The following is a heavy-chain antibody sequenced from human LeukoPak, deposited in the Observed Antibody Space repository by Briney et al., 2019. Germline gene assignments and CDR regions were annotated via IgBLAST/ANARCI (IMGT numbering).Heavy chain of an antibody. V-gene: IGHV1-2*02. J-gene: IGHJ4*02. D-gene: IGHD5-18*01. CDR3: ARDRGGYSYAYYFDY. CDR2: INPNSGGT. CDR1: GYTFTGYY. Sequence: GASVKVSCKASGYTFTGYYMHLVRQAPGQGLEWMGWINPNSGGTNYAQKFQGRVTMTRDTSISTAYMELSRLRSDDTAVYYCARDRGGYSYAYYFDYWGQGTLVTVSS.